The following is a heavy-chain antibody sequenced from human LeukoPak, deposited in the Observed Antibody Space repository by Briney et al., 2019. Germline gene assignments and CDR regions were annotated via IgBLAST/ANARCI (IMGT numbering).Heavy chain of an antibody. CDR1: GFSFSKHG. CDR3: ARGRHFGSGTHYMAFYSDS. Sequence: GGSLRLSCEASGFSFSKHGLNWVRQAPGKGLEWVANVKYDGSEKYYVDSVKGRFTISRDNAKNSLHLQMNSLRAEDTAVYYCARGRHFGSGTHYMAFYSDSWGQGTLVTVSS. CDR2: VKYDGSEK. V-gene: IGHV3-7*04. J-gene: IGHJ4*02. D-gene: IGHD3-10*01.